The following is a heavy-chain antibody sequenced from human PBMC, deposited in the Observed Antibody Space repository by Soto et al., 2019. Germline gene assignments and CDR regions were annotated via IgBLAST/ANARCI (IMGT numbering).Heavy chain of an antibody. V-gene: IGHV5-51*01. CDR1: GYSFTTYW. D-gene: IGHD1-1*01. Sequence: PGESLKISCQGYGYSFTTYWIGWVRQVPGKGLEWMGIIYAGDSDTRYSPSFQGHATISVDKSTTTAYLQWSSLKASDTAMYYCVRGVHLTAADAFDVWGQGTMVTVSS. CDR2: IYAGDSDT. J-gene: IGHJ3*01. CDR3: VRGVHLTAADAFDV.